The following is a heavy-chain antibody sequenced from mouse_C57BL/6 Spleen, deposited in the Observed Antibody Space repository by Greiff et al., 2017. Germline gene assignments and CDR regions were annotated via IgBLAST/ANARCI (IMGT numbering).Heavy chain of an antibody. Sequence: EVQLQQSGPELVKPGASVKISCKASGYTFTDYYMNWVKQSHGKSLEWIGDINPNNGGTSYNQKFKGKATLTVDKSSSTAYMELRSLTSEDSAVYYCARRDRYYGNLYYAMDYWGQGTSVTVSS. J-gene: IGHJ4*01. CDR3: ARRDRYYGNLYYAMDY. CDR2: INPNNGGT. CDR1: GYTFTDYY. V-gene: IGHV1-26*01. D-gene: IGHD2-1*01.